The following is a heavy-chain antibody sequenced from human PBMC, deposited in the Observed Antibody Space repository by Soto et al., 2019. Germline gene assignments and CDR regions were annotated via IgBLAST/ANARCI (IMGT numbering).Heavy chain of an antibody. CDR3: VRLIGNSWLDY. Sequence: PSQTLSLTCAISGDSVSSGSVTWNWIRQSPSRGLEWLGRTYYRSKWYSDYALSVKSRVTINADMSKNQVSLQLNSVTPEDSAVYYCVRLIGNSWLDYWGQGTLVTVSS. V-gene: IGHV6-1*01. J-gene: IGHJ5*01. CDR1: GDSVSSGSVT. CDR2: TYYRSKWYS. D-gene: IGHD2-8*01.